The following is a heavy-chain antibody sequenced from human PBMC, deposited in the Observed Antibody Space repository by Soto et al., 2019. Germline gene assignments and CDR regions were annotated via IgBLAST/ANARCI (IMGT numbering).Heavy chain of an antibody. CDR2: IYHSGST. CDR1: GGSISSSNW. D-gene: IGHD3-10*01. J-gene: IGHJ6*02. V-gene: IGHV4-4*02. CDR3: ARERAFGESYPAYYYYGMDV. Sequence: QVQLQESGPGLVKPSGTLSLTCAVSGGSISSSNWWSWVRQTPGKGLEWIGEIYHSGSTNYNPSLKSRVTISVDKSKNQFSLKLSSVSAADTAVYYFARERAFGESYPAYYYYGMDVWGQGTTVTVSS.